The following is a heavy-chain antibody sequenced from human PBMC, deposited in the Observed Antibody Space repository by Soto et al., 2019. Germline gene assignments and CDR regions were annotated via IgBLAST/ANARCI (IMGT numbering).Heavy chain of an antibody. J-gene: IGHJ3*02. CDR1: GYTFTSYG. CDR2: ISAYNGNT. Sequence: GSVKVCYKSSGYTFTSYGISWVRQAPGQGLEWVGWISAYNGNTNYAQKLQGRVTMTTDTSTSTAYMELRSLRSDDTAVYYCARVDQYTRWDFWSGYSHRPPPDAFDIWGQGTMVTVS. CDR3: ARVDQYTRWDFWSGYSHRPPPDAFDI. D-gene: IGHD3-3*01. V-gene: IGHV1-18*01.